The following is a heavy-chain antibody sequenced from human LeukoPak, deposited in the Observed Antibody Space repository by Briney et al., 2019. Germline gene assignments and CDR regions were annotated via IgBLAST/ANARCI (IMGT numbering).Heavy chain of an antibody. CDR2: INHSGST. J-gene: IGHJ5*02. Sequence: SETLSLTCAVYGGSFSGYYWSWIRQPPGKGLEWIGEINHSGSTNYNPSLKSRVTISVDTSKNQFSLKLSSVTAADTAVYYCARGRRDYVWGSYRYMHEFFDPWGQGTLVTVPP. CDR3: ARGRRDYVWGSYRYMHEFFDP. CDR1: GGSFSGYY. D-gene: IGHD3-16*02. V-gene: IGHV4-34*01.